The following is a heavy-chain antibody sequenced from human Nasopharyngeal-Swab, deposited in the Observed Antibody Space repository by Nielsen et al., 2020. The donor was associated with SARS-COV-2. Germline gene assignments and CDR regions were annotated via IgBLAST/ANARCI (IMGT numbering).Heavy chain of an antibody. CDR3: TRCGGGCYSGRDY. CDR1: GLIFCNSA. Sequence: GPLSLSCAASGLIFCNSAIPWVRQATGERLVWVARNQCTGNNYATAYSVSVKGRFIIFRDDPTNTAYLQMNSLKTEDTAMYYCTRCGGGCYSGRDYWGQGTLVTVSS. V-gene: IGHV3-73*01. CDR2: NQCTGNNYAT. J-gene: IGHJ4*02. D-gene: IGHD2-15*01.